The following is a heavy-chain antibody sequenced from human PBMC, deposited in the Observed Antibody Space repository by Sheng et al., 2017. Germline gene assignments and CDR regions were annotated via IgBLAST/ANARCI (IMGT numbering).Heavy chain of an antibody. CDR2: ISGSGGST. J-gene: IGHJ4*02. CDR1: GFTFSSYG. V-gene: IGHV3-23*04. D-gene: IGHD3-22*01. Sequence: EVQLVESGGGLVQPGGTLRLSCAASGFTFSSYGMSWVRQAPGKGLEWVSAISGSGGSTYYADSVKGRFTISRDNSKNTLYLQMNSLRAEDTAVYYCAKDLLAYYYDSSGYPSFDYWGQGTLVTVSS. CDR3: AKDLLAYYYDSSGYPSFDY.